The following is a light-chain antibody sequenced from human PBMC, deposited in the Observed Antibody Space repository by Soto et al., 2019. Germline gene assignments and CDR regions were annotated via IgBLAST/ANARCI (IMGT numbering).Light chain of an antibody. CDR2: GAS. V-gene: IGKV3-15*01. J-gene: IGKJ2*01. CDR1: QSVSSS. Sequence: EIVMTQSPATLSVSPGERATLSCRASQSVSSSLAWFQQKPGQAPRLLIYGASTRATVIPARFSGSGSGTEFTLTITSLQSEDFAVYYCQQYDDWPPYTFGQGTKLEI. CDR3: QQYDDWPPYT.